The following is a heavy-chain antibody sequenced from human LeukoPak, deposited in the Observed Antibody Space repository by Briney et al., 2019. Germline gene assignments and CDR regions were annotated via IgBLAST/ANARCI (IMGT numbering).Heavy chain of an antibody. Sequence: ASVKVSCKASGYTFTGYYMHWVRQAPGQGLEWMGYIYPNSGATKYAQKFQGRVAMTRDTSISTAYMELSGLRSDDTAVYYCGTLLSNGPFDYWGQGSLVTVSS. CDR2: IYPNSGAT. V-gene: IGHV1-2*02. CDR1: GYTFTGYY. CDR3: GTLLSNGPFDY. J-gene: IGHJ4*02.